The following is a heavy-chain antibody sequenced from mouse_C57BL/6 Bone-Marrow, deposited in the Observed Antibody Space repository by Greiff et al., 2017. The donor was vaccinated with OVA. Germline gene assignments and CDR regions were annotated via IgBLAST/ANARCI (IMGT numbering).Heavy chain of an antibody. CDR1: GYTFSTYW. J-gene: IGHJ3*01. Sequence: VKLKESGAELVKPGASVKISCKASGYTFSTYWMNWVKQRPGKGLEWIGQIYPGDGDTNYNGKFKGKATLTADKSSSTAYMQLSSLTSADSAVYFCARGAYWGQGTLVTVSS. V-gene: IGHV1-80*01. CDR3: ARGAY. CDR2: IYPGDGDT.